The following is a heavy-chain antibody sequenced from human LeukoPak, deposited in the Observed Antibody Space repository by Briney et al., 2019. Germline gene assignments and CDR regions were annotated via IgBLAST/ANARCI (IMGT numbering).Heavy chain of an antibody. Sequence: ASVKVSCKASGYTFTGSYIHWMRQAPGQGLEWMGWINPNSGGTSSAQKFQGRVTMTRDTSVSTAYMELSRLRSDDTALYYCARETGYCSGGRCYFIYWGQGTLVTVSS. J-gene: IGHJ4*02. CDR3: ARETGYCSGGRCYFIY. V-gene: IGHV1-2*02. CDR1: GYTFTGSY. CDR2: INPNSGGT. D-gene: IGHD2-15*01.